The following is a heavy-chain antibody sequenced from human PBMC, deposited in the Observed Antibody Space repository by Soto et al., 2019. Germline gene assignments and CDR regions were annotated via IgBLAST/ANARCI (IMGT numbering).Heavy chain of an antibody. CDR2: MNPNSGNT. D-gene: IGHD3-16*02. J-gene: IGHJ4*02. CDR1: GYTFTSYD. Sequence: GASVKLSCKASGYTFTSYDINWVRHATGQGLEWMGWMNPNSGNTGYAQKFQGRVTMTRNTSISTAYMELSSLRSEDTAVYYCARGDYDYIWGSYRGAGFDYWGQGTLVTVSS. CDR3: ARGDYDYIWGSYRGAGFDY. V-gene: IGHV1-8*01.